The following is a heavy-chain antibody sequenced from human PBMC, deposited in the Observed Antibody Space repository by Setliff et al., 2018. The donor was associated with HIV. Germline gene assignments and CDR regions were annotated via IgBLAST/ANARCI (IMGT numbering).Heavy chain of an antibody. CDR2: FDPEDDET. CDR1: GYTLTELS. V-gene: IGHV1-24*01. D-gene: IGHD6-13*01. J-gene: IGHJ4*02. CDR3: ATMPYADTSPFTYSSSWYVPFDY. Sequence: GASVKVSCKVSGYTLTELSIHWVRQAPGKGLEWMGGFDPEDDETIYAQKFQGRVTVTTDTSTSTAYMELRSLRSDDTAVYYCATMPYADTSPFTYSSSWYVPFDYWGQGTLVTVSS.